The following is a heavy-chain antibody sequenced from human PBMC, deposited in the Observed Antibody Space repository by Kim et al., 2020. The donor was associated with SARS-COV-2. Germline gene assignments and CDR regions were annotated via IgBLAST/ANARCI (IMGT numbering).Heavy chain of an antibody. J-gene: IGHJ6*02. D-gene: IGHD2-2*01. Sequence: RFTISRDNSKNTLYLQMNSLKTEDTAVYYCTTGDIVVVPAHLYYYYGMDVWGQGTTVTVSS. CDR3: TTGDIVVVPAHLYYYYGMDV. V-gene: IGHV3-15*01.